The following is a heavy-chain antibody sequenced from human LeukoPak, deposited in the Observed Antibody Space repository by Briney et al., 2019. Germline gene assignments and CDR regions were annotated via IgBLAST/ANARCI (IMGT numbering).Heavy chain of an antibody. CDR2: ISGAGGRT. D-gene: IGHD2-21*01. CDR1: GVTFCSYA. Sequence: GSLRLSCAPCGVTFCSYAMTWIRDGPGEGLGCGSGISGAGGRTYYADSVKGRFSVSRGNSSDTLYLHMNSLGVEETGLYYCARPSCDGECYYMMDRWGQGSLVTVSS. J-gene: IGHJ5*02. V-gene: IGHV3-23*01. CDR3: ARPSCDGECYYMMDR.